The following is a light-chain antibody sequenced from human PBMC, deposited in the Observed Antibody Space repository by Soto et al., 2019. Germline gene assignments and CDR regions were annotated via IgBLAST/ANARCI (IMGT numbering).Light chain of an antibody. Sequence: EIVLTQSPGTLSLSPGERATLSCRASQSVSSNYLGWYQQKPGQAPRLLIYGASSRATGIPDRFSGSGSGTDFTLTISRLEPEDFAVYYCQQYGNLMYTFGQGTKLEIK. CDR3: QQYGNLMYT. CDR1: QSVSSNY. J-gene: IGKJ2*01. V-gene: IGKV3-20*01. CDR2: GAS.